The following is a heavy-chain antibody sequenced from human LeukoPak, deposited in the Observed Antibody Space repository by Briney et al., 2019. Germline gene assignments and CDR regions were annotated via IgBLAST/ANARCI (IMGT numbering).Heavy chain of an antibody. CDR3: VKEQGSESYRPADY. J-gene: IGHJ4*02. CDR2: IKYDIHSR. CDR1: GLTLSSCG. Sequence: GGSLTLSCAVCGLTLSSCGMHGVREAPGGGGEWGADIKYDIHSRYFEASVNGLFTLSQDTSKSTLYLQMNSLRAEDTAVYCCVKEQGSESYRPADYWGQGTLVAVSS. D-gene: IGHD3-10*01. V-gene: IGHV3-30*18.